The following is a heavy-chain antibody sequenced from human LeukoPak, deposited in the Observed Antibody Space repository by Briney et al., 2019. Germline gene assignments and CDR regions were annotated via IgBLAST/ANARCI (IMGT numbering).Heavy chain of an antibody. CDR1: GFIFSSYW. D-gene: IGHD3-22*01. V-gene: IGHV3-74*01. J-gene: IGHJ3*02. Sequence: GGSLRLSCAASGFIFSSYWMHWVRQAPGKGLVWVSRINSDGSSTSYADSVRGRFTISRDNAKNTLYLQLNSLRAEDTAVYYCARERDYYDSSGYYVGGAFGIWGQGTMVAVSS. CDR2: INSDGSST. CDR3: ARERDYYDSSGYYVGGAFGI.